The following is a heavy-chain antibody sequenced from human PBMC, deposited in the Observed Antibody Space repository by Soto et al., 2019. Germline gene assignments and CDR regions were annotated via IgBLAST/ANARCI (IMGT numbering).Heavy chain of an antibody. CDR3: AREAVVVAAYGNWFDP. V-gene: IGHV4-30-4*02. CDR2: IYYSGST. Sequence: SETLSLTCTVSGGSISSGDYYWSWIRQPPWKGLEWIGYIYYSGSTYYNPSLKSRVTISVDTSKNQFSLKLSSVTAADTAVYYCAREAVVVAAYGNWFDPWGQGXLVTVYS. CDR1: GGSISSGDYY. D-gene: IGHD2-15*01. J-gene: IGHJ5*02.